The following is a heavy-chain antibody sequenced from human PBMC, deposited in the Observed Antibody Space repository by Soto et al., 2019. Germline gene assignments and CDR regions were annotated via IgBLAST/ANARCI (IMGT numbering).Heavy chain of an antibody. CDR2: SSSSGGYT. V-gene: IGHV3-11*06. CDR1: GFSVGDNY. D-gene: IGHD3-16*01. CDR3: ARSAGRRHVFTFDYGLDG. Sequence: QVQLVESGGGLVEPGGSLRLSCAASGFSVGDNYMTWIRQAPGKGLEWLSYSSSSGGYTNYADSVKGRFTISRDNAKNPLYLQMDSLRAEDTAVYFCARSAGRRHVFTFDYGLDGWGQGTTVTVSS. J-gene: IGHJ6*02.